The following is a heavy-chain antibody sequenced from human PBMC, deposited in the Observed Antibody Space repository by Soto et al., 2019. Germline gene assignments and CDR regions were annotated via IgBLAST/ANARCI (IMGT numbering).Heavy chain of an antibody. Sequence: QVQLVQSGAEVKKPGSSVKVSCKASGGTFSSYAISWVRQAPGQGLEWMGGNIPIFGTANYAQKFQGRVTITADEPTSTAYMEVNSVKYEDTSVYYCARGLDYSGYRRYYFDYWGQGTLVTVSS. D-gene: IGHD3-22*01. V-gene: IGHV1-69*12. J-gene: IGHJ4*01. CDR3: ARGLDYSGYRRYYFDY. CDR2: NIPIFGTA. CDR1: GGTFSSYA.